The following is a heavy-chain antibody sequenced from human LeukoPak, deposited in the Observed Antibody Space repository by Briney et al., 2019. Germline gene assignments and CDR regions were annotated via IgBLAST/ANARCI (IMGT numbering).Heavy chain of an antibody. V-gene: IGHV3-53*01. J-gene: IGHJ3*02. CDR2: IFSDGST. CDR1: GFTVRSNY. D-gene: IGHD2/OR15-2a*01. CDR3: ARASTTLIKAFDI. Sequence: GSLRLSCAASGFTVRSNYMSWVRQAPGKGLEWVSVIFSDGSTYYADSVKGRFTISRDNSKNTLFLQMNSLRVEDTAVYHFARASTTLIKAFDIWGQGTMVTVSS.